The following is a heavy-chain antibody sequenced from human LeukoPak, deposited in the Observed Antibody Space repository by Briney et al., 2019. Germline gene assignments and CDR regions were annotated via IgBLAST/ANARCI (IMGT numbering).Heavy chain of an antibody. CDR1: GFTVSSNY. V-gene: IGHV3-66*01. D-gene: IGHD3-22*01. CDR2: IYTGGST. CDR3: ARDYYDSSGSSWFDP. J-gene: IGHJ5*02. Sequence: GGSLRLSCAASGFTVSSNYMSWVRQAPGKGLEWVSLIYTGGSTYYADSVKGRFTISRDNAKNSLYLQMNSLRAKDTALYYCARDYYDSSGSSWFDPWGQGTLVTVSS.